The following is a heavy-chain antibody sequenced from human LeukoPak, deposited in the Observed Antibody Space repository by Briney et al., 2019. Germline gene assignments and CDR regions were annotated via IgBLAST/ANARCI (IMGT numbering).Heavy chain of an antibody. D-gene: IGHD3-22*01. Sequence: GASLRLSCAASGFTFSSYAVSWVRQAPGKGLEWVSAISGSGGSTYYADSVKGRFTISRDNSKNTLYLQMNSLRAEDTAVYYCAKTPFRLEKVITDYWGQGTLVTVSS. J-gene: IGHJ4*02. CDR3: AKTPFRLEKVITDY. V-gene: IGHV3-23*01. CDR1: GFTFSSYA. CDR2: ISGSGGST.